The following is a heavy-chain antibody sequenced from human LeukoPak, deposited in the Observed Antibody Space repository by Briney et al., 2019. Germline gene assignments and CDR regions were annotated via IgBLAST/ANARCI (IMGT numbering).Heavy chain of an antibody. CDR3: AREGEAFDY. J-gene: IGHJ4*02. V-gene: IGHV3-7*01. Sequence: GGSLRLSCATSGFTFSRHIISWVRQAPGKGLEWVANMRQDGSEKFYADSVKGRFTISRDNAKNSLYLQMNSLRVEDTAVYYCAREGEAFDYWGQGTLVTVSS. D-gene: IGHD3-16*01. CDR1: GFTFSRHI. CDR2: MRQDGSEK.